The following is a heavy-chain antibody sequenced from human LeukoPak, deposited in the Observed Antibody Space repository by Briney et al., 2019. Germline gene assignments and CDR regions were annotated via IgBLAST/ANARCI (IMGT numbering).Heavy chain of an antibody. Sequence: PSETLSLTCSVSGGSFNTYYWSWIRQPPGRGLEWIAYIYFSVNTNYNYNPSHKSRVTISVDTSKNQFSPTLSSVTAADTAIYYCATASGYTTGWPPVESYYFGFWGQGTLVAVSS. J-gene: IGHJ4*02. CDR1: GGSFNTYY. V-gene: IGHV4-59*08. CDR3: ATASGYTTGWPPVESYYFGF. CDR2: IYFSVNTNY. D-gene: IGHD2-2*02.